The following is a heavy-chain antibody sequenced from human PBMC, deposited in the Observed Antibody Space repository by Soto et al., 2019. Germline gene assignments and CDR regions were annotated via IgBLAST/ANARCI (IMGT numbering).Heavy chain of an antibody. V-gene: IGHV1-18*01. Sequence: ASVKVSCKASGYTFTSYGMSWVRQAPGQGLEWMGWISAYNGNTNYAQKLQGRVTMTTDTSTSTAYMELRSLRSDDTAVYYCARDQLLSLRLGPVDYWGQGTLVTVSS. CDR3: ARDQLLSLRLGPVDY. D-gene: IGHD1-1*01. CDR2: ISAYNGNT. J-gene: IGHJ4*02. CDR1: GYTFTSYG.